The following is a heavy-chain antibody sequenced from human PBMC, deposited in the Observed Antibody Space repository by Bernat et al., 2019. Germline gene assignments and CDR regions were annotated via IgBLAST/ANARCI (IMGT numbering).Heavy chain of an antibody. Sequence: QVQLVESGGGVVQPGRSLRLSCAASGFTFSSYGMHWVRQAPGKGLEWVAVIWYDGSNKYYADSVKGRFTISRDNSKNTLYLQMNSLRAEDTAVYYCARDSGVLLWFGELLPNWFDPWGQGTLVTVSS. CDR3: ARDSGVLLWFGELLPNWFDP. D-gene: IGHD3-10*01. J-gene: IGHJ5*02. CDR2: IWYDGSNK. CDR1: GFTFSSYG. V-gene: IGHV3-33*01.